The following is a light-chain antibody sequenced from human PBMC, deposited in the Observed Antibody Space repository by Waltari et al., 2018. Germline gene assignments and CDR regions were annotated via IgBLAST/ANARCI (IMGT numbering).Light chain of an antibody. CDR2: MGS. Sequence: DIVMTQSPLSLPVTPGEPASIPCRSSQGLLHGDGRNFLDWYLQKPGQSPQLLIYMGSNRASGVPDRFSGSGSGTYFTLKISRVEAEDVGVYYCMQARQPPYTFGGGTKVEIK. V-gene: IGKV2-28*01. CDR1: QGLLHGDGRNF. J-gene: IGKJ4*01. CDR3: MQARQPPYT.